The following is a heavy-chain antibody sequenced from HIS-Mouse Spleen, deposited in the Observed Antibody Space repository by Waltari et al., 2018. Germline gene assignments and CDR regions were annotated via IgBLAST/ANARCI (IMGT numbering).Heavy chain of an antibody. J-gene: IGHJ5*02. CDR2: IYYSGST. CDR3: ARSPYYDFWSGYSDNWFDP. Sequence: QLQLQESGPGLVKPPQTLSLTCTVSGGPISSGGYYWSCICRHPGKGLEWIGYIYYSGSTYYNPSLKSRVTISVDTSKNQFSLKLSSVTAADTAVYYCARSPYYDFWSGYSDNWFDPWGQGTLVTVSS. V-gene: IGHV4-31*03. CDR1: GGPISSGGYY. D-gene: IGHD3-3*01.